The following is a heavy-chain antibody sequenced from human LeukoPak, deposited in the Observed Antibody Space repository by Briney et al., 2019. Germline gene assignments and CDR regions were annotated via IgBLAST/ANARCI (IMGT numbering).Heavy chain of an antibody. V-gene: IGHV3-23*01. CDR3: AKPPLVWFGEFTYYFDY. J-gene: IGHJ4*02. Sequence: GGSLRLSCAASGFTFSSYAMSWVRQAPGKGLEWVSAISGNGGSTYYADSVKGRFTISRDNSKNTLYLQMNSLRAEDTAVYYCAKPPLVWFGEFTYYFDYWGQGTLVTVSS. CDR1: GFTFSSYA. D-gene: IGHD3-10*01. CDR2: ISGNGGST.